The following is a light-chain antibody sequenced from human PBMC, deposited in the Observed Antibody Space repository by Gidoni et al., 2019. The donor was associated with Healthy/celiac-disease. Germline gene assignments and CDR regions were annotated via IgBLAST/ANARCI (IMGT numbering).Light chain of an antibody. CDR2: DAS. CDR1: QSVSSP. CDR3: QQRSNWPPMCS. J-gene: IGKJ2*04. V-gene: IGKV3-11*01. Sequence: EILLTQSPATLSLSPGARATLSCRASQSVSSPLAWYQQKPGHAPRLLIYDASNRATGIPARFRGSGSGTDLTLTISSLGPEDFAVYYCQQRSNWPPMCSFGQGTKLEIK.